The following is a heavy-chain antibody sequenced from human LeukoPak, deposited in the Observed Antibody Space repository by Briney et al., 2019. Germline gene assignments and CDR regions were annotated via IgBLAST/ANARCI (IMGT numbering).Heavy chain of an antibody. J-gene: IGHJ6*03. CDR2: FKIKADGGTT. V-gene: IGHV3-15*01. CDR1: VTFSNAW. D-gene: IGHD3-10*01. CDR3: TTWGWFVSYYMDV. Sequence: PGGSLRLSCAASVTFSNAWMNWVRQAPGKGLEWVGHFKIKADGGTTDYAAPVKDRFTISRDDSQNTLYLQMNSLKTEDTAVYYCTTWGWFVSYYMDVWGKGTTVTVSS.